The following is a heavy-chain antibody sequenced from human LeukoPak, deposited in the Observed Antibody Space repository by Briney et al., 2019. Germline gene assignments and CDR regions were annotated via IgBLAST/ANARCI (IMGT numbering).Heavy chain of an antibody. CDR3: ARALRYPNWFDP. D-gene: IGHD1-1*01. CDR2: INAGNGNT. V-gene: IGHV1-3*01. Sequence: VASVKVSCKASGYTFTSYAMHWVRQAPGQRLEWMGWINAGNGNTKYSQKFQGRVTITRDTSASTAYMELSSLRSEDTAVYYCARALRYPNWFDPWGQGTLVTVSS. CDR1: GYTFTSYA. J-gene: IGHJ5*02.